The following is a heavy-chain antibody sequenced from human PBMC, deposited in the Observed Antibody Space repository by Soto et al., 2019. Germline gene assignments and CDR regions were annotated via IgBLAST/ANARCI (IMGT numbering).Heavy chain of an antibody. D-gene: IGHD3-16*01. Sequence: QVQLVESGGGVVQPGTSLRLSCAASGFRFKSFVMHWVRQAPGKGLEWVAFTSYDGNNKDYGDSVKGRFTVSSDNSQNTLHLQMDFLRPEDTALYYCVRWGTTGGFDLWGQGTLVSVSS. CDR1: GFRFKSFV. J-gene: IGHJ4*02. CDR3: VRWGTTGGFDL. V-gene: IGHV3-30*19. CDR2: TSYDGNNK.